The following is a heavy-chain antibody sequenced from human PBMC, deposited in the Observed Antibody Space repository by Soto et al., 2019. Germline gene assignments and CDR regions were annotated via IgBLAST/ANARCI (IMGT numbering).Heavy chain of an antibody. Sequence: PGGSLRLSCAASGFKFRNYAIHWVCQAPGKGLEWLAVIWFDGSKKYYADSVKGRFTISRDNSKNTVYLDMNSLTADDSGVFYCARAHTMMILDRFDPWGHGTLVTVSS. J-gene: IGHJ5*02. CDR1: GFKFRNYA. V-gene: IGHV3-33*01. CDR2: IWFDGSKK. CDR3: ARAHTMMILDRFDP. D-gene: IGHD3-22*01.